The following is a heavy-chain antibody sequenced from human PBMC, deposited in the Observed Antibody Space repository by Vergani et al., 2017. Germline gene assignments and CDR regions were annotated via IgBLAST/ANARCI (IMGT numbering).Heavy chain of an antibody. CDR1: GFTFSSYT. V-gene: IGHV3-21*01. Sequence: EVLLVESGGGLVKPGGSLRLSCAVSGFTFSSYTMDWVRQAPGKAPEWVASISGCSVDLYYADSVKGRFTISRDNAKNSLYLQMNSLRAEDTALYYCARSPNAGFDYWGKGSLVTVSS. J-gene: IGHJ4*02. CDR3: ARSPNAGFDY. CDR2: ISGCSVDL.